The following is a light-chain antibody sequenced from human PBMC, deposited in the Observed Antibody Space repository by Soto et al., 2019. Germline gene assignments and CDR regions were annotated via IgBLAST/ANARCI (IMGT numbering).Light chain of an antibody. CDR3: QQYGSSPIT. J-gene: IGKJ5*01. Sequence: EIVRTQAPATLSVSPGERATLSCRASQSGSSNLAWYQQKPGQAPRSXIDGASTRATGSPARFSGSGSGTEFTLTISRLEPEDFAVYFCQQYGSSPITFGRGTRLEIK. CDR1: QSGSSN. V-gene: IGKV3D-15*02. CDR2: GAS.